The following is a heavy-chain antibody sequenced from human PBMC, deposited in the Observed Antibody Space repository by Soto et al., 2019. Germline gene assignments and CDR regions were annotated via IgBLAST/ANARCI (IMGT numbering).Heavy chain of an antibody. CDR1: GFTFSTYS. V-gene: IGHV3-30*18. CDR3: AKESGWNNWYFDL. CDR2: ISYDGNIK. Sequence: QVQLVESGGGVVQPGRSLRLSCIASGFTFSTYSIHWVRQAPGKGLEWVAVISYDGNIKFYADSVKGRFTVSRDNFKNTLFLEMNSLRDEDTSVYYCAKESGWNNWYFDLWGRGTLVTVSS. J-gene: IGHJ2*01. D-gene: IGHD6-19*01.